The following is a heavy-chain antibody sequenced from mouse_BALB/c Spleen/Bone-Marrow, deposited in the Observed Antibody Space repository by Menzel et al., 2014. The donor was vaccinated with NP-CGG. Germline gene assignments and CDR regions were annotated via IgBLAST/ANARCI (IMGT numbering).Heavy chain of an antibody. CDR1: GYNFISYW. Sequence: QVQLQQSGAELVKPGASVKLSCKASGYNFISYWIHWVKQRPGQGLEWIGEINPGNGRTNYNEKFKNKATLTIDKSSSTACMQLSRLTSEDSAVYYCARWGKGYFDVWGAGTTVTVSS. CDR3: ARWGKGYFDV. J-gene: IGHJ1*01. D-gene: IGHD1-3*01. CDR2: INPGNGRT. V-gene: IGHV1S81*02.